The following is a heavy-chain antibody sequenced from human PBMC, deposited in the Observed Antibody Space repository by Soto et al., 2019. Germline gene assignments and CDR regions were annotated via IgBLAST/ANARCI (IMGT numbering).Heavy chain of an antibody. CDR2: IYPGDSDT. J-gene: IGHJ5*02. CDR3: ARGYCTATICDPWFDP. V-gene: IGHV5-51*01. CDR1: GYAFSRYW. D-gene: IGHD2-8*02. Sequence: EVQLVQSGAEVKKPGESLKISCQGSGYAFSRYWIAWVRQMPGKGLEWMGIIYPGDSDTRYSPSFQGQVTISVDKSITTAYLQWSSLKASDTAMYYCARGYCTATICDPWFDPWGQGTLVTVSS.